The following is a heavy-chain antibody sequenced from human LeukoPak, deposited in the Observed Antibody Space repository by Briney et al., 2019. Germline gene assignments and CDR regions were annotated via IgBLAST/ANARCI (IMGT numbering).Heavy chain of an antibody. CDR1: GITLSNYG. Sequence: GGSLRLSCAVSGITLSNYGMSWVRQAPGKGLEWVSVIYSGGSTYYADSVKGRFTISRDNSKNTLYLQMNSLRAEDTAVYYCARGRIAAADTTLYYYYGMGVWGQGTTVTVSS. J-gene: IGHJ6*02. D-gene: IGHD6-13*01. CDR3: ARGRIAAADTTLYYYYGMGV. CDR2: IYSGGST. V-gene: IGHV3-66*01.